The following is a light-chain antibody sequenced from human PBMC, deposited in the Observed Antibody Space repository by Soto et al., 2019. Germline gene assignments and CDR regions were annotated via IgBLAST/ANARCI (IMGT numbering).Light chain of an antibody. Sequence: IVLTQSPATLSVSQGERATLSCRTSQTVSSNLAWYQQKPGQAPRLLMFGASSRATGIPDRFSGSGSGTDFTLTISRLEPEDFAVYYCQQYGSSPRTFGQGTKVDI. V-gene: IGKV3-20*01. CDR2: GAS. CDR3: QQYGSSPRT. CDR1: QTVSSN. J-gene: IGKJ1*01.